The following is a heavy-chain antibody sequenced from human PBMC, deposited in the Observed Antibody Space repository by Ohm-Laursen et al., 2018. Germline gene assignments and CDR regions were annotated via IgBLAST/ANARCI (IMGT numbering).Heavy chain of an antibody. CDR1: GFTFSSYG. V-gene: IGHV3-30*18. CDR3: AKAGRSGVGATPLAP. Sequence: SLRLSCTASGFTFSSYGMHWVRQAPGKGLEWVAVISYDGSNKYYADSVKGRFTISRDNSKNTLYLQMNSLRAEDTAVYYCAKAGRSGVGATPLAPWGQGTLVTVSS. J-gene: IGHJ5*02. D-gene: IGHD1-26*01. CDR2: ISYDGSNK.